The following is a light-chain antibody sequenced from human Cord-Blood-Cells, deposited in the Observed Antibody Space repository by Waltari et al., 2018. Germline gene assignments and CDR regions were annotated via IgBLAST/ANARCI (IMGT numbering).Light chain of an antibody. CDR3: QQYYSTPLT. J-gene: IGKJ4*01. CDR1: QSVLYSSNNKNY. V-gene: IGKV4-1*01. CDR2: WAS. Sequence: DIVMTQSPDSLAVSLGERATINFKPRQSVLYSSNNKNYLAWYQQKPGQPPKLLIYWASTRESGVPDRFSGSGSGTDFTLTISSLQAEDVAVYYCQQYYSTPLTFGGGTKVEIK.